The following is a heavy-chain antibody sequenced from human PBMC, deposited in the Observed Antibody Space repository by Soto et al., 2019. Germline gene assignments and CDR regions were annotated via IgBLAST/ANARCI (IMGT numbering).Heavy chain of an antibody. V-gene: IGHV4-34*01. J-gene: IGHJ6*02. D-gene: IGHD6-6*01. CDR1: GGSFSGYY. CDR3: ARGRSGSSSYDYYYGMDV. CDR2: INHSGST. Sequence: SETLSLTCAVYGGSFSGYYWSRIRQPPGKGLEWIGEINHSGSTNYNPSLKSRVTISVDTSKNQFSLKLSSVTAADTAVYYCARGRSGSSSYDYYYGMDVWGQGTTVTVSS.